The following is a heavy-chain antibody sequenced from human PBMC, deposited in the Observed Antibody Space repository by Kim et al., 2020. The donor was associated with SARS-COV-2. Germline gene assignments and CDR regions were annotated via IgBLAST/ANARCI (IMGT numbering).Heavy chain of an antibody. V-gene: IGHV3-23*01. CDR1: GFTFSSYA. CDR2: ISGSGGST. CDR3: AKRWAVGDYFDY. Sequence: GGSLRLSCAASGFTFSSYAMSWVRQGPGKGLEWVSSISGSGGSTSYADSVGGRFTISRDNSKNTLFLQMSSLRVEDTAIYYCAKRWAVGDYFDYWGQGTLVTVSS. D-gene: IGHD1-26*01. J-gene: IGHJ4*02.